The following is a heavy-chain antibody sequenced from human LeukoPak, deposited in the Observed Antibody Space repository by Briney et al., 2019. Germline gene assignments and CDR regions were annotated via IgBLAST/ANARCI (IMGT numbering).Heavy chain of an antibody. D-gene: IGHD5-12*01. CDR1: GGSISSYY. CDR3: ARAGVVATIFDY. Sequence: SETLSLTCTVFGGSISSYYWSWIRQAPGKGLEWIGYIYYTGSSTYNPSLKGRLTISVDTSKNQFSLRLTSVTAADTAVYYCARAGVVATIFDYWGQGTLVTVSS. CDR2: IYYTGSS. V-gene: IGHV4-59*01. J-gene: IGHJ4*02.